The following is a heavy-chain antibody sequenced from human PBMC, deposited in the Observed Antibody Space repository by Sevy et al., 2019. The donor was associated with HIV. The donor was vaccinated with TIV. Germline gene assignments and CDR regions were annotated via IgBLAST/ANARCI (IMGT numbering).Heavy chain of an antibody. CDR3: ARASKARYQLLNWFDP. CDR1: GGSFSGYY. CDR2: INHSGST. J-gene: IGHJ5*02. D-gene: IGHD2-2*01. V-gene: IGHV4-34*01. Sequence: SETLSLTYAVYGGSFSGYYWSWIRQPPGKGLEWIGEINHSGSTNYNPSLKSRVTISVDTSKNQFSLKLSSVTAADTAVYYCARASKARYQLLNWFDPWGQGTLVTVSS.